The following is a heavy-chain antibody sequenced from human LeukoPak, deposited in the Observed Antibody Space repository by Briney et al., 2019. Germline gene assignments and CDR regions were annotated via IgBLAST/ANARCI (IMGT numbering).Heavy chain of an antibody. J-gene: IGHJ5*02. D-gene: IGHD6-6*01. CDR3: ARETYSSSTPRKNWFDP. V-gene: IGHV1-69*04. CDR1: GCTISSYA. Sequence: SVKVSCKASGCTISSYAISWVRQAPGQGLEWMRSITPILGIANYAQKFQGRVTITADKSTSTAYMELSSLRSGDTAVYYCARETYSSSTPRKNWFDPWGQGTLVTVSS. CDR2: ITPILGIA.